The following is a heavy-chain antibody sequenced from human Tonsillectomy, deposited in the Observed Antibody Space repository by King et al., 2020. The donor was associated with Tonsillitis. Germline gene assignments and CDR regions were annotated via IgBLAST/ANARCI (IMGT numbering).Heavy chain of an antibody. CDR1: GFTFSNSW. CDR3: PTRFRGFDY. J-gene: IGHJ4*02. V-gene: IGHV3-15*07. Sequence: EQLVESGGGLVKPGGSLRVSCAASGFTFSNSWMNWVRQAPGKGLEWVGRIKSKSDGGTTDYTAPVKGRFNIARDDSKNTLYLEMNRLRTEDTAVYYCPTRFRGFDYWGQGTLVTVSS. CDR2: IKSKSDGGTT. D-gene: IGHD3-10*01.